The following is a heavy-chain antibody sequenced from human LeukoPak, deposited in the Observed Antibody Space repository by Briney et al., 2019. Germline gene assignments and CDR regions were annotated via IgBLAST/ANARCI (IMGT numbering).Heavy chain of an antibody. V-gene: IGHV3-7*04. J-gene: IGHJ4*02. D-gene: IGHD1-26*01. CDR2: IKQDGSEI. CDR3: ARGHSGRWFWWFGG. CDR1: GFTFSSYW. Sequence: GGSLRLSCAASGFTFSSYWMSGVRQAPGRGLQWVASIKQDGSEIYCVDSVKGRFSISRDNDKNSLSLQMNSLRAEDTAVYYCARGHSGRWFWWFGGWGQGTLVTVSS.